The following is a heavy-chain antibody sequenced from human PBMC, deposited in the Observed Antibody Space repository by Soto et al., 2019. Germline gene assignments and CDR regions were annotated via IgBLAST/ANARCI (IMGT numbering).Heavy chain of an antibody. CDR2: INPNSGGT. D-gene: IGHD2-2*01. CDR1: GYTFTGYY. CDR3: AREVPAAMGGEAFDI. Sequence: ASVKVSCKASGYTFTGYYMHWVRQAPGQGLEWMGWINPNSGGTNYAQKFQGWVTMTRDTSISTANKELSRLRSDDTAVYYCAREVPAAMGGEAFDIWGQGTMVTVSS. V-gene: IGHV1-2*04. J-gene: IGHJ3*02.